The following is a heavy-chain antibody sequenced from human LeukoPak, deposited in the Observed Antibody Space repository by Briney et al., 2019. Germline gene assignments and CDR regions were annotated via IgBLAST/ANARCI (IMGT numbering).Heavy chain of an antibody. CDR1: GGSISSYY. CDR3: ARGRRGYYDRSGYYYDMDV. CDR2: IYYSGST. D-gene: IGHD3-22*01. Sequence: SETLSLTCTVCGGSISSYYWSWLRQPPGKGLEWLGYIYYSGSTNYNPSLKSRVTISIDKSRNQFSLKLSSMTAADTAVYYCARGRRGYYDRSGYYYDMDVWGQGTTVTVSS. V-gene: IGHV4-59*12. J-gene: IGHJ6*02.